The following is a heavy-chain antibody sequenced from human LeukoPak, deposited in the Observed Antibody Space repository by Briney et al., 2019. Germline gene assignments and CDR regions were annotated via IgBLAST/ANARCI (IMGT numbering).Heavy chain of an antibody. J-gene: IGHJ5*02. CDR1: GGSISSRNYY. D-gene: IGHD6-13*01. Sequence: SETLSLTCTFSGGSISSRNYYWSWIRQPAGKGLEWIGRIYTVGNTYYNPSVKSRVTISMDTSKNQFSLRLSSVTAADTAVYYCAREGIGGRDWFDHWGQGTLVTVSS. CDR2: IYTVGNT. V-gene: IGHV4-61*02. CDR3: AREGIGGRDWFDH.